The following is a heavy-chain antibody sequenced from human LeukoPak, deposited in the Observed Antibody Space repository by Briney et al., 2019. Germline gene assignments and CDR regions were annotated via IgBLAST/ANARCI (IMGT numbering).Heavy chain of an antibody. CDR1: GYSISSGYY. CDR2: IYHSGST. D-gene: IGHD2-2*01. J-gene: IGHJ5*02. CDR3: ARSVVPAAPYPHDWFDP. Sequence: PSETLSLTCTVSGYSISSGYYWGWIRQPPGKGLEWIGSIYHSGSTYYNPSLKSRVTISVDTSKNQFSLKLSSVTAADTAVYYCARSVVPAAPYPHDWFDPWGQGTLVTVSS. V-gene: IGHV4-38-2*02.